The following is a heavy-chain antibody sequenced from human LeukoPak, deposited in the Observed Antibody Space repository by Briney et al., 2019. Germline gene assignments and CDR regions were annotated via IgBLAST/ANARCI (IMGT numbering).Heavy chain of an antibody. Sequence: ASVKVSCKASGYTFTSYGISWVRQAPGQGLEWMGWISAYNGNTNYAQKLQGRVTMTTDTSTSTAYMELSSLRSEDTAMYYCATDVIVMIRGLSDYWGQGTLVTVSS. CDR1: GYTFTSYG. J-gene: IGHJ4*02. CDR3: ATDVIVMIRGLSDY. V-gene: IGHV1-18*01. D-gene: IGHD3-10*01. CDR2: ISAYNGNT.